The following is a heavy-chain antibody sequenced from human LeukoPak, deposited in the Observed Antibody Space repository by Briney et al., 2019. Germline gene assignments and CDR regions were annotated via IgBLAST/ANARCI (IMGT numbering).Heavy chain of an antibody. V-gene: IGHV3-9*01. CDR3: ARGFIGVWYFDY. Sequence: GGSLRLSCAASGFIFDDYAMHWVRQGPGKGLEWVSGISWNSATIGYADSVKGRFTISRDNSKNTLYLQMNSLRAEDTAVYYCARGFIGVWYFDYWGQGTLVTVSS. CDR2: ISWNSATI. CDR1: GFIFDDYA. J-gene: IGHJ4*02.